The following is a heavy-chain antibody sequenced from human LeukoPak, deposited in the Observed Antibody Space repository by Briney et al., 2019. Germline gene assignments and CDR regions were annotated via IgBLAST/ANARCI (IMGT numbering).Heavy chain of an antibody. D-gene: IGHD3-22*01. J-gene: IGHJ4*02. Sequence: GSLRLSCAASGFTFGSYAMTWVRQPPGKGLEWIGEINHSGSTNYNPSLKSRVTISVDTSKNQFSLKLSSVTAADTAVYYCARPPGDSSGYYRDWGQGTLVTVSS. CDR3: ARPPGDSSGYYRD. CDR1: GFTFGSYA. V-gene: IGHV4-34*01. CDR2: INHSGST.